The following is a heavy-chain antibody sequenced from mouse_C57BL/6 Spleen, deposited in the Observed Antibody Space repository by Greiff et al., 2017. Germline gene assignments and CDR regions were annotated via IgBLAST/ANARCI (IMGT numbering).Heavy chain of an antibody. V-gene: IGHV1-52*01. J-gene: IGHJ2*01. D-gene: IGHD4-1*01. CDR1: GYTFTSYW. CDR2: IYPSDSET. CDR3: ARANWDPFYFDY. Sequence: QVQLQQPGAELVRPGSSVKLSCKASGYTFTSYWMHWVKQRPIQGLEWIGNIYPSDSETHYNQKFKDKATLTVDKSSSTAYMQLSSRTSEDSAVYYCARANWDPFYFDYWGQGTTLTVSS.